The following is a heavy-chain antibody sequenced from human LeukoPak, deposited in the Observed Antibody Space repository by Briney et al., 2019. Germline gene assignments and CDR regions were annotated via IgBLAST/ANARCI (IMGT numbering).Heavy chain of an antibody. V-gene: IGHV1-24*01. Sequence: ASVKVSCKVSGDSLSELSMHWVRHIPGKGLEWMGGFDSEAGKTGYAQNFKGRVTMTEDTSTDTAYMELSSLRSGDTAVYYCARDPCSGTGCYDYWGQGTLVTVSS. D-gene: IGHD2-15*01. CDR3: ARDPCSGTGCYDY. J-gene: IGHJ4*02. CDR1: GDSLSELS. CDR2: FDSEAGKT.